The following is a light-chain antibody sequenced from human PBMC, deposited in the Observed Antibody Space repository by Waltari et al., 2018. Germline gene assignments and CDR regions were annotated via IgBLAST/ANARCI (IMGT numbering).Light chain of an antibody. J-gene: IGKJ5*01. CDR1: QSVLYSSNNKNY. CDR3: QQYYSGPFT. V-gene: IGKV4-1*01. CDR2: WAS. Sequence: DIVMTQSPDSLAVSLGERATINCKSSQSVLYSSNNKNYLAWYQQKPGQPPKLLIYWASTRESGVPDRFTGSGSGTDFTLTISSLQAEDVAVYYCQQYYSGPFTFVQGTRLEIK.